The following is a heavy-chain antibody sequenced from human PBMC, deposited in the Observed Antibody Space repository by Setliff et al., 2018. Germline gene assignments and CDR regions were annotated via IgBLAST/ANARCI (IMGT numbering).Heavy chain of an antibody. CDR2: INTNTGNP. J-gene: IGHJ6*03. CDR1: GGTFSSFG. V-gene: IGHV7-4-1*02. Sequence: ASVKVSCKASGGTFSSFGISWVRQAPGQGLEWMGWINTNTGNPTYAQDFTGRFGFSLDTSVSTAYLQISSLKAEDTAVYYCAREGVDTRSSTDYRYYMDVWGKGTTVTVSS. CDR3: AREGVDTRSSTDYRYYMDV. D-gene: IGHD5-18*01.